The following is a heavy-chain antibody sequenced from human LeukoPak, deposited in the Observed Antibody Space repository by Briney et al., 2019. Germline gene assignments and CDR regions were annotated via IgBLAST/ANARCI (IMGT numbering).Heavy chain of an antibody. J-gene: IGHJ3*02. CDR1: GFTFSSYS. CDR3: ARAGLERYSSGWYDADAFDI. D-gene: IGHD6-19*01. Sequence: GGSLRLSCAASGFTFSSYSMNWVRQAPGKGLEWVSSISSSSSYIYYADSVKGRFTISRDNAKNSLYLQMNSLRAEDTAVYYCARAGLERYSSGWYDADAFDIWGQGTMVTVSS. CDR2: ISSSSSYI. V-gene: IGHV3-21*01.